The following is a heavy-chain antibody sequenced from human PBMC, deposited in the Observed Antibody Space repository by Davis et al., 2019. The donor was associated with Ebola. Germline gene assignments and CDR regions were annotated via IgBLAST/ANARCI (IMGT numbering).Heavy chain of an antibody. CDR2: ISSDSDYI. J-gene: IGHJ4*02. V-gene: IGHV3-21*01. CDR3: AKDYLDY. CDR1: GFTFTTYS. Sequence: GGSLRLSCVASGFTFTTYSMSWVRQAPGKALEWVSSISSDSDYIYYADSAKGRFTISRDNAKNSLFLQMDSLRAEDTAVYYCAKDYLDYWGQGTLVTVSS.